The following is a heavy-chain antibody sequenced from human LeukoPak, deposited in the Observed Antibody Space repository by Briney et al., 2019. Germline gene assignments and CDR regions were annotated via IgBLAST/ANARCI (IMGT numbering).Heavy chain of an antibody. CDR2: IYYSGST. CDR3: ARTTSSYYYYMDV. D-gene: IGHD4-11*01. CDR1: GGSISSYY. J-gene: IGHJ6*03. Sequence: SETLSLTCTVSGGSISSYYWSWIRQPPGKGVEWSGYIYYSGSTNYNPSLKSRVTISVDTSKNQFSLKLSSVTAADTAVYYCARTTSSYYYYMDVWGKGTTVTVYS. V-gene: IGHV4-59*01.